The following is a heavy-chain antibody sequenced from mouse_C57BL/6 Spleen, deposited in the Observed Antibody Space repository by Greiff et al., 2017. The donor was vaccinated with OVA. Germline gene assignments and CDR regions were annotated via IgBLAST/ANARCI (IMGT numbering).Heavy chain of an antibody. V-gene: IGHV5-4*01. J-gene: IGHJ1*03. CDR3: TRDKREGYFDV. Sequence: EVKLVESGGGLVKPGGSLKLSCAASGFTFSSYAMSWVRQTPAQRLEWVATISDGGSSPSSPDNVKGRFTISRDKGKNNLYLKMIHLKSEDTAMYYCTRDKREGYFDVWGTGTTVTVSS. CDR2: ISDGGSSP. CDR1: GFTFSSYA.